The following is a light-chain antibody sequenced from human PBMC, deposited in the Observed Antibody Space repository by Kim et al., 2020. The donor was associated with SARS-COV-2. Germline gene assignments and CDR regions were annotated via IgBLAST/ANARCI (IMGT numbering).Light chain of an antibody. CDR2: DVT. Sequence: GQSVTSSCTGTRSDVGGYNYVSWYQPHPGKAPKLMIYDVTKRPSGVPDRFSGSKSGNTASLTISGLQAEDEADYYCCSYAGIYTYVFGTGTKVTVL. CDR1: RSDVGGYNY. J-gene: IGLJ1*01. CDR3: CSYAGIYTYV. V-gene: IGLV2-11*01.